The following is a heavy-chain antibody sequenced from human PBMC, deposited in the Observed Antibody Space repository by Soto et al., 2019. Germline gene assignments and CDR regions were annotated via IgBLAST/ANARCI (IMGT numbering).Heavy chain of an antibody. J-gene: IGHJ4*02. V-gene: IGHV4-30-2*01. CDR1: GASISSDGYS. D-gene: IGHD2-2*01. Sequence: LSLTCTVSGASISSDGYSWSWIRQPPGKGLEWIGYFYHDGTTYYNPSLRSRVTISVDKSKNQFSLRLISVTAADTAVYYCAGSRYCSSTTCYFFDYWGQGALVTVSS. CDR2: FYHDGTT. CDR3: AGSRYCSSTTCYFFDY.